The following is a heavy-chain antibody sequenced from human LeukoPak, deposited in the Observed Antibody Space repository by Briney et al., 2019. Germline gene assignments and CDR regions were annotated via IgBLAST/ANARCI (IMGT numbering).Heavy chain of an antibody. CDR2: TYYRSKWYI. Sequence: SQTLSLTCAISGDSVSSNIAAWNWIRQSPSRGLEWLGRTYYRSKWYIDYAVSVKSRATINPDTSKNQFSLQLSSATPEDTAVYYCTGDQDGMDVWGQGTTVTVSS. CDR3: TGDQDGMDV. V-gene: IGHV6-1*01. J-gene: IGHJ6*02. CDR1: GDSVSSNIAA.